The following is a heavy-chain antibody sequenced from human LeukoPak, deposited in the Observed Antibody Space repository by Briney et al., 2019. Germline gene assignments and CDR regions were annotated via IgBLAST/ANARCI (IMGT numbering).Heavy chain of an antibody. CDR2: ISSSSSYI. D-gene: IGHD3-22*01. CDR1: GFTFSSYS. CDR3: ATAEIDYYDSSGRDY. J-gene: IGHJ4*02. V-gene: IGHV3-21*01. Sequence: GGSLRLSCAASGFTFSSYSMNWVRQAPGKGLEWVSSISSSSSYIYYADSVKGRFTNSRDNAKNSLYLQMNSLRAEDTAVYYCATAEIDYYDSSGRDYWGQGTLVTVSS.